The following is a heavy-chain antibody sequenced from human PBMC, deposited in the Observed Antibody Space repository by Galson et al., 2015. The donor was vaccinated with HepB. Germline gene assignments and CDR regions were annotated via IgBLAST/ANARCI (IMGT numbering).Heavy chain of an antibody. D-gene: IGHD2-2*01. V-gene: IGHV1-18*03. J-gene: IGHJ2*01. CDR3: ARATYANWYSDL. Sequence: SVKVSCKASGGTFSSYAISWVRQAPGQGLEWMGWISGHNGNTNYAQKFQGRVTMTRDTSTSTAYMELRSLRSDDMAVYYCARATYANWYSDLWGRGTLVTVSS. CDR1: GGTFSSYA. CDR2: ISGHNGNT.